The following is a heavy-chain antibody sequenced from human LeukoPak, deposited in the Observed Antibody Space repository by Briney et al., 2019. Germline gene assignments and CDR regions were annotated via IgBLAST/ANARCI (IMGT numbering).Heavy chain of an antibody. Sequence: SETLSLTCTVSGGSISSYYWSWIRQPPGKGLEWIGYIYYSGSTNYNPSLKSRVTISVDTSKNQFFLKLSSVTAADTAVYYCASTTVVSENDAFDIWGQGTMVTVSS. J-gene: IGHJ3*02. V-gene: IGHV4-59*01. CDR1: GGSISSYY. CDR3: ASTTVVSENDAFDI. CDR2: IYYSGST. D-gene: IGHD4-23*01.